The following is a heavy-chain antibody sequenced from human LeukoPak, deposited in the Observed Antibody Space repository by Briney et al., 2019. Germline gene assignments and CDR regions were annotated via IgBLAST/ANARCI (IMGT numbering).Heavy chain of an antibody. CDR3: AKDWSDLYYYDSSPIDY. Sequence: QPGGTLRLSCAASGFTFSSYGMSWVRQAPGKGLEWVSAISGSGGSTYYADSVKGRFTISRDNSKNTLYLQMNSLRAEDTAVYYCAKDWSDLYYYDSSPIDYWGQGTLVTVSS. V-gene: IGHV3-23*01. J-gene: IGHJ4*02. CDR2: ISGSGGST. CDR1: GFTFSSYG. D-gene: IGHD3-22*01.